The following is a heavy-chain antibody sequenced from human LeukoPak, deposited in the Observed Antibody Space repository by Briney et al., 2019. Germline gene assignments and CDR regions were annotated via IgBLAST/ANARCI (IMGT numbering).Heavy chain of an antibody. CDR3: TRVSSGWPPGASHI. V-gene: IGHV1-2*02. Sequence: ASVKVSCKASGYTFTNIHWVRQAPGQGLEWMGWINPNSGGTNYAQKFQGRVTMTRDTSISTAYMELKSLRSDDTAVYYCTRVSSGWPPGASHIWGQGAMVTVSS. CDR1: GYTFTN. D-gene: IGHD6-19*01. CDR2: INPNSGGT. J-gene: IGHJ3*02.